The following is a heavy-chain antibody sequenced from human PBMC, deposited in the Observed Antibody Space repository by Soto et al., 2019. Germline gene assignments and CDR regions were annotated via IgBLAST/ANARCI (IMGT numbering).Heavy chain of an antibody. J-gene: IGHJ4*02. CDR2: ISGHNGNT. Sequence: QVQLVQSGAEVKKPGASVKVSCKASGYTFTTYGISWVRQAPGQGLEWMGWISGHNGNTFYAQQLQGRVTMTTDTSTSTVYMELRSLRSDDTAVYYCARAYCVGDCYSVRYYFDYWGQGTLVTVSS. D-gene: IGHD2-21*02. CDR3: ARAYCVGDCYSVRYYFDY. V-gene: IGHV1-18*01. CDR1: GYTFTTYG.